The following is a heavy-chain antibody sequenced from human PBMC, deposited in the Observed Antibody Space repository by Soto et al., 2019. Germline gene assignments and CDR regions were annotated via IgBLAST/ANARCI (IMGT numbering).Heavy chain of an antibody. CDR2: SRSRADNYAT. CDR3: VLWVRGLINY. D-gene: IGHD3-10*01. Sequence: EVQLVESGGGLVQPGGSLRLSCATSGITFSDHDMDWVRQAPGKGLEWLGRSRSRADNYATDYAASVKGRFTFSRDDSESSLSLQMRSLKTGDTAMYYCVLWVRGLINYWGQGTLVTVSS. V-gene: IGHV3-72*01. CDR1: GITFSDHD. J-gene: IGHJ4*02.